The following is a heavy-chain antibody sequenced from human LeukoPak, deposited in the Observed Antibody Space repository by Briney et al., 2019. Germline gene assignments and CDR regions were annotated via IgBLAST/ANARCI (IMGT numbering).Heavy chain of an antibody. Sequence: GASVKVSCKASGYTFIGYYMHWVRQAPGQGLEWMGWINPNSGGTNYGQKFQGRVTMTRDTSISTAYMELSRLRSDDTAAYYCARDVPNDFWSNYYFYYFDYWGQGTLVTVSS. CDR3: ARDVPNDFWSNYYFYYFDY. D-gene: IGHD3-3*01. CDR2: INPNSGGT. J-gene: IGHJ4*02. CDR1: GYTFIGYY. V-gene: IGHV1-2*02.